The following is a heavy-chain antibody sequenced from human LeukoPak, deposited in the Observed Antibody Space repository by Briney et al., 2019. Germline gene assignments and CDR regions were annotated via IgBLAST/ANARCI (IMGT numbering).Heavy chain of an antibody. Sequence: PSETLSLTCTVSGGSIGSYYWSWIRQPPGKGLEWIGYIYYSGSTNYNPSLKSRVTISVDTSKNQFSLKLSSVTAADTAVYYCARDRYSSSWYGMDVWGQGTTVTVSS. CDR3: ARDRYSSSWYGMDV. D-gene: IGHD6-13*01. CDR2: IYYSGST. J-gene: IGHJ6*02. CDR1: GGSIGSYY. V-gene: IGHV4-59*01.